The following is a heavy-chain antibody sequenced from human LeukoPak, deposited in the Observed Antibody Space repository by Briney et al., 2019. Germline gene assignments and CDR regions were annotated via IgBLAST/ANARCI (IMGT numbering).Heavy chain of an antibody. D-gene: IGHD1-26*01. V-gene: IGHV3-23*01. CDR3: AKDECGHYCPVRY. Sequence: PGGSLRLSCAASGFNFRTYAVSWVRQAPGKGLEWVSAISGGGDNTYYADSVKGRFTISRDFSKNTVYLQMNSLRAEDTAIYYCAKDECGHYCPVRYWGQGTLVTVSS. J-gene: IGHJ4*02. CDR2: ISGGGDNT. CDR1: GFNFRTYA.